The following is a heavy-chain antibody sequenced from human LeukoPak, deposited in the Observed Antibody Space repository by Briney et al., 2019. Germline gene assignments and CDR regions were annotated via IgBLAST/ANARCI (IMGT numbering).Heavy chain of an antibody. CDR2: IYYSGST. D-gene: IGHD6-19*01. Sequence: SETLSLTCTVSGGSISSSSYYWGWFRQPPGKGLEWIGSIYYSGSTYYNPSLKSRVTISVDTSKNQFSLKLSSVTAADTAVYYCARLVGVAVAGTGGGDFDYWGQGTLVTVSS. CDR1: GGSISSSSYY. V-gene: IGHV4-39*01. J-gene: IGHJ4*02. CDR3: ARLVGVAVAGTGGGDFDY.